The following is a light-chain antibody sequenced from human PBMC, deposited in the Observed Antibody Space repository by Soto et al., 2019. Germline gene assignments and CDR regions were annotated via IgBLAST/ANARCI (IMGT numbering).Light chain of an antibody. Sequence: DIQMTQSPSTLSASVGDRVTITCRASQSISSWLAWYQQKPGKAPKLLIYDASSLESGVPPRFSGSGSGTEFTLTISSLQPDDFATYYCQQYNGLITFGQGTRLEIK. CDR2: DAS. CDR3: QQYNGLIT. CDR1: QSISSW. J-gene: IGKJ5*01. V-gene: IGKV1-5*01.